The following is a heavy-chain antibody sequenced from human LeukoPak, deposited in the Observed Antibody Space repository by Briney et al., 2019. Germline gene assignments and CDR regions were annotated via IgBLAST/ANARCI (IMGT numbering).Heavy chain of an antibody. CDR1: GGSISSYY. V-gene: IGHV4-59*12. D-gene: IGHD5-12*01. CDR3: ARDRSIVATISYAFDI. J-gene: IGHJ3*02. Sequence: SETLSLTCTVSGGSISSYYWSWIRQPPGKGLEWIGYIYYSGSTNYNPSLKSRVTISVDTSKNQFSLKLSSVTAADTAVYYCARDRSIVATISYAFDIWGQGTMVTVSS. CDR2: IYYSGST.